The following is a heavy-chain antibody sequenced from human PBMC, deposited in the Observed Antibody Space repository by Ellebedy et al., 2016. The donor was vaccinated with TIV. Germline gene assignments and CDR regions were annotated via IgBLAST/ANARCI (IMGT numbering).Heavy chain of an antibody. CDR2: IEATSGSI. J-gene: IGHJ2*01. D-gene: IGHD3-16*01. CDR3: ARPPGVCDRDASRDTCFYWYFDL. CDR1: GFTFSRFT. Sequence: GGSLRLSXTASGFTFSRFTMNWVRQAPGKGLEWLSYIEATSGSIFYADSVKGRFTISRDNAENSLYLHMNGLRPDDTAVYYCARPPGVCDRDASRDTCFYWYFDLWGRGTLVTVSS. V-gene: IGHV3-48*04.